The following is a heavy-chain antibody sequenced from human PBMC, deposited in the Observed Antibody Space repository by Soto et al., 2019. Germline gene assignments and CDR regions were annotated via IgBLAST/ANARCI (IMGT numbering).Heavy chain of an antibody. J-gene: IGHJ4*02. CDR2: INPSGGST. D-gene: IGHD6-13*01. CDR1: GYTFTSYY. V-gene: IGHV1-46*01. Sequence: ASVKVSCKASGYTFTSYYMHWVRQAPGQGLEWMGIINPSGGSTSYAQKFQGRVTMTRDTSTSTVYMELSSLRSEDTAVYYCARGGSSTTRFPTYYFDYWGQGTLVTVSS. CDR3: ARGGSSTTRFPTYYFDY.